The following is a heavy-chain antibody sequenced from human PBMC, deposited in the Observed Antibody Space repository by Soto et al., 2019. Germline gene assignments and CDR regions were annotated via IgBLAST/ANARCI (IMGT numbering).Heavy chain of an antibody. D-gene: IGHD1-26*01. V-gene: IGHV3-73*02. CDR2: IRSKANNYAT. CDR1: GFTSSDSA. J-gene: IGHJ6*02. Sequence: EVQLVESGGGLVQPGGSLKLSCVASGFTSSDSAIHWVRQASGKGLEWVGRIRSKANNYATGYTASVKGRFTISRDESKNTAYLQMCGLKAEDTAVYYCTRLSEALGGGLDVWGQGTTVTVSS. CDR3: TRLSEALGGGLDV.